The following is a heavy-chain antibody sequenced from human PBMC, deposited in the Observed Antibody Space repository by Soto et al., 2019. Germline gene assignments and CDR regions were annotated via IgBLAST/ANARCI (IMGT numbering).Heavy chain of an antibody. J-gene: IGHJ4*02. CDR2: IWYDGSNK. V-gene: IGHV3-33*01. D-gene: IGHD1-26*01. Sequence: QVQLVESGGGVVQPGRSLRLSCAASGFTFSSYGMHWVRQAPGKGLEWVAVIWYDGSNKYYADSVKGRFTISRDNSKNTLYLQMNSLRAEDTAVYYCARDTVVGATNFDYWGQGTLVTVSS. CDR1: GFTFSSYG. CDR3: ARDTVVGATNFDY.